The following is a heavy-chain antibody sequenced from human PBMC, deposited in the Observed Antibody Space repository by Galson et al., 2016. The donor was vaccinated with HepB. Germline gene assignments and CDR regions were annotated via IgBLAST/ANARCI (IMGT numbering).Heavy chain of an antibody. CDR1: GFTFKSYS. CDR2: ISTSSSYI. CDR3: ARAAGHGHYGSGSRFDY. J-gene: IGHJ4*02. V-gene: IGHV3-21*01. Sequence: SLRLSCAASGFTFKSYSMNWVRQAPGKGLEWVSYISTSSSYIFYADSVKGRFTISRDNAKNSLQLQMNSLRAEDTAVCYCARAAGHGHYGSGSRFDYWGQGTLVTVSS. D-gene: IGHD3-10*01.